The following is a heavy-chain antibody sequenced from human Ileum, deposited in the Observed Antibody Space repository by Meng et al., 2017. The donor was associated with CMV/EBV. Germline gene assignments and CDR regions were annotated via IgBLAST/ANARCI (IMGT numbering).Heavy chain of an antibody. J-gene: IGHJ2*01. CDR3: ARENGYEWYFDF. Sequence: QRPHAGPGPGKPSQTLSTTCASSGDSVSSIGAIWNWIRQSPSRGLEWLGKTYYRSKWYNDYAPSVKSRITVKPDTSKNQFSLQLNSVTPEDTAVYYCARENGYEWYFDFWGRGTLVTVSS. D-gene: IGHD6-13*01. V-gene: IGHV6-1*01. CDR2: TYYRSKWYN. CDR1: GDSVSSIGAI.